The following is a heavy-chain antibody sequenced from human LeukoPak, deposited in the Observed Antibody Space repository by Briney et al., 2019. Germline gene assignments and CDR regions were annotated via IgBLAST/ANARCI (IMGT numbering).Heavy chain of an antibody. Sequence: SVKVSCKASGGTFSSYAISWVRQAPGQGLEWMGGIIPIFGTANYAQKFQGRVTITADESTSTAYMELSSLRPEDTAVYYCARGDYGSGSPNWFDPWGQGTLVTVSS. J-gene: IGHJ5*02. V-gene: IGHV1-69*13. CDR2: IIPIFGTA. CDR1: GGTFSSYA. CDR3: ARGDYGSGSPNWFDP. D-gene: IGHD3-10*01.